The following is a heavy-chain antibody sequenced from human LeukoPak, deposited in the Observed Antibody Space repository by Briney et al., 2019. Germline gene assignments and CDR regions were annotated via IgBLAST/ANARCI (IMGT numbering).Heavy chain of an antibody. CDR2: ISGSGGST. V-gene: IGHV3-23*01. CDR3: AKGMYVFWSGSPSLDY. J-gene: IGHJ4*02. CDR1: GFTFSSYA. D-gene: IGHD3-3*01. Sequence: PGGSLRLSCAASGFTFSSYAMSWVRQAPGKGLEWVSAISGSGGSTYYADSVKGRFTISRDNSKNTLYLQMNSLRAEDTAVYYCAKGMYVFWSGSPSLDYWGQGPLVTVSS.